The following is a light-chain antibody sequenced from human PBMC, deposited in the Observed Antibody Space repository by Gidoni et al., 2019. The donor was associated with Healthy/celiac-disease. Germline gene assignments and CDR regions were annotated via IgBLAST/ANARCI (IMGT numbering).Light chain of an antibody. CDR2: GAS. CDR1: QSVSSN. CDR3: QQYNNWPPSYT. Sequence: EIVMTQSPATLSVSQGERATLSCRASQSVSSNLAWYQQKPGQAPRLLIYGASTRATGIPARFSGSGSGTEFTLTISSLQSEDFAVYYCQQYNNWPPSYTFGQXTKLEIK. J-gene: IGKJ2*01. V-gene: IGKV3-15*01.